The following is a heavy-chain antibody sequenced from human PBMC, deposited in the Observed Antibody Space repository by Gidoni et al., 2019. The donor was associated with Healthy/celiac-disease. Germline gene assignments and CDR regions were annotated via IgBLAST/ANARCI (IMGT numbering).Heavy chain of an antibody. J-gene: IGHJ6*02. CDR2: ISAYNGNT. D-gene: IGHD3-3*01. V-gene: IGHV1-18*01. CDR3: ARDRIGSTYYDFWSGYYSVGYYYGMDV. Sequence: QVQLVQSGAEVKTPGASVKVSCTASGYTFTSYGISWVRQAPGQGLEWMGWISAYNGNTNYAQKLQGRVTMTTDTSTSTAYMELRSLRSDDTAVYYWARDRIGSTYYDFWSGYYSVGYYYGMDVWGQGTTVTVSS. CDR1: GYTFTSYG.